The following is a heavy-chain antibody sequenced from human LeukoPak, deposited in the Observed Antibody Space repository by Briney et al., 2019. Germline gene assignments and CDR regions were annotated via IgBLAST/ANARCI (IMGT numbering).Heavy chain of an antibody. Sequence: PSETLSLTCAVYGGSFSGYYWSWIRQPPGKGLEWIGEINHSGSTNYNPSLESRVTISVDTSKNQFSLKLSSVTAADTAVYYCARHWGSSSWFRIDHWGQGTLVTVSS. CDR1: GGSFSGYY. V-gene: IGHV4-34*01. CDR3: ARHWGSSSWFRIDH. D-gene: IGHD6-13*01. J-gene: IGHJ4*02. CDR2: INHSGST.